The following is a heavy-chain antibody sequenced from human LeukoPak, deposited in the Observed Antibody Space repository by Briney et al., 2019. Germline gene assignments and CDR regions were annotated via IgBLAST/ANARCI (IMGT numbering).Heavy chain of an antibody. D-gene: IGHD2-8*01. V-gene: IGHV1-18*01. Sequence: ASVKVSCKASGYTFTSYGISWVRQAPGQGLEWMGWISAYNGNTNYAQKLQGRVTMTTDTSTSTAYMELRSLRSDDTAVYYCALISYCTTITCYYLDYWGQGTLVTVSS. CDR2: ISAYNGNT. CDR1: GYTFTSYG. CDR3: ALISYCTTITCYYLDY. J-gene: IGHJ4*02.